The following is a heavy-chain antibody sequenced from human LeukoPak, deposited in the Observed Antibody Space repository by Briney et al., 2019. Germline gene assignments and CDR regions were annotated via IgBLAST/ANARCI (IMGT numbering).Heavy chain of an antibody. Sequence: SETLSLTYTVSGGSISSSSYYWGWIRQPPGKGLEWIGSIYYSGSTYYNPSLKSRVTISVDTSKNQFSLKLSSVTAADTAVYYCARALRGSGSLYYFDYWGQGTLVTVSS. D-gene: IGHD3-10*01. J-gene: IGHJ4*02. CDR3: ARALRGSGSLYYFDY. CDR1: GGSISSSSYY. V-gene: IGHV4-39*01. CDR2: IYYSGST.